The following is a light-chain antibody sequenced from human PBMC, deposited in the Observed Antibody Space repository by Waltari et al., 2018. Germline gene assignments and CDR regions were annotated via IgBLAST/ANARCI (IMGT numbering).Light chain of an antibody. CDR2: WAS. CDR1: QTVLYSSTNKNY. CDR3: QQYYSTPRTLT. J-gene: IGKJ4*01. V-gene: IGKV4-1*01. Sequence: DIVMTQSPDSLAVSLGARATINCKYSQTVLYSSTNKNYLAWYQQKPGQPPKLLIYWASTRESGVPDRFSGSGSGTDFTLTISSLQAEDVAVYYCQQYYSTPRTLTFGGGTKVEIK.